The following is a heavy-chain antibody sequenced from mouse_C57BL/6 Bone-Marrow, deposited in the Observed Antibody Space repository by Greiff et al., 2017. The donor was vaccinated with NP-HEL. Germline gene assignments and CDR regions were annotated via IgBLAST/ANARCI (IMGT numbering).Heavy chain of an antibody. CDR1: GFNIKNTY. J-gene: IGHJ4*01. CDR3: ARIPLIYYDYEDYAMDY. V-gene: IGHV14-3*01. D-gene: IGHD2-4*01. CDR2: IDPANGNT. Sequence: VQLQQSVAELVRPGASVKLSCTASGFNIKNTYMHWVKQRPEQGLEWIGRIDPANGNTKYAPKFQGKANITADTSSNTAYLQLSSLTSEDTAIYYCARIPLIYYDYEDYAMDYWGQGTSVTVSS.